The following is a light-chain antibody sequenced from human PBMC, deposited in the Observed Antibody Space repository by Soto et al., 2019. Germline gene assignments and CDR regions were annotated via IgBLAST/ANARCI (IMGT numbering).Light chain of an antibody. Sequence: QSALAQPASVSGSPGQSITISCTGTSSDVGGYNYVSWYQQHPGKAPQLMIYGVSNRPSGVSGRFSGSRSGNTASLTISGLQAEDEANYYCSSYTPSTVLFGGGTKLTVL. CDR1: SSDVGGYNY. CDR2: GVS. V-gene: IGLV2-14*03. J-gene: IGLJ2*01. CDR3: SSYTPSTVL.